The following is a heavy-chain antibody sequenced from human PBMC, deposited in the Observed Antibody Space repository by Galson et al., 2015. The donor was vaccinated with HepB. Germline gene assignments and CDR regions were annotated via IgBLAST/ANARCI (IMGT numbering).Heavy chain of an antibody. J-gene: IGHJ4*02. V-gene: IGHV3-11*06. Sequence: SLRLSCAASGFTFNEYYMTWIRQAPGQGLEWLSYISSSGSYTNYADSVRDRFTISRDNAKSSLFLHMNSLRAEDTAIYYCARVADADYGDHSHFDFWGQGNLVTVSS. CDR3: ARVADADYGDHSHFDF. CDR2: ISSSGSYT. D-gene: IGHD4-17*01. CDR1: GFTFNEYY.